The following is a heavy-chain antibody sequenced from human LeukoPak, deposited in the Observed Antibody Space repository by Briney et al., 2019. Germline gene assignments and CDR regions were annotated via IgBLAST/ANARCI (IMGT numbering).Heavy chain of an antibody. CDR1: GGTFSSYA. Sequence: SVKVSCTASGGTFSSYAISWVRQAPGQGLEWMGGIIPIFGTANYAQKFQGRVTITADESTSTAYMEPSSLRSEDTAVYYCASGYCSSTSCYYNTFDYWGQGTLVTVSS. V-gene: IGHV1-69*01. D-gene: IGHD2-2*01. CDR3: ASGYCSSTSCYYNTFDY. J-gene: IGHJ4*02. CDR2: IIPIFGTA.